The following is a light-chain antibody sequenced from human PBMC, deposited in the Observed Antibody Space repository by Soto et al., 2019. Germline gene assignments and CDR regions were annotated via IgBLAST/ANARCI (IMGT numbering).Light chain of an antibody. CDR2: EVT. CDR1: STDVGHYNY. Sequence: QSVLTQPASVSGSPGQSITISCTGTSTDVGHYNYVSWYQHHPGKAPKLMIYEVTNRPSGVSDRFSGSKSGNTASLTVSGLQAEDEAEYYCSSYSGRRTYVFGTGTKLTVL. CDR3: SSYSGRRTYV. J-gene: IGLJ1*01. V-gene: IGLV2-14*01.